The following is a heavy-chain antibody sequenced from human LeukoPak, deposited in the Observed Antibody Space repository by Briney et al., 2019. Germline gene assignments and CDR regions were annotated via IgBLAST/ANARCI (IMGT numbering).Heavy chain of an antibody. V-gene: IGHV3-30*18. CDR3: AKDTYYYDSSGYPVNGMEV. CDR2: ISYDGNDK. Sequence: GGSLRLSCVASGFTFSNYGLHWVRQAPGKGLEWVAIISYDGNDKWYADSVKGRFTISRDNSKNTLYLQMNSLRAEDTAVYYCAKDTYYYDSSGYPVNGMEVWGQGTTVTVSS. CDR1: GFTFSNYG. J-gene: IGHJ6*02. D-gene: IGHD3-22*01.